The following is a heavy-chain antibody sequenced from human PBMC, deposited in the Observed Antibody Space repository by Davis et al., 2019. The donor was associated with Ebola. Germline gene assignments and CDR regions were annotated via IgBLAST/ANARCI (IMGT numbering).Heavy chain of an antibody. J-gene: IGHJ4*02. D-gene: IGHD5-18*01. CDR1: GFTFSSYA. CDR3: AKVTGYSYGFYYFDY. Sequence: GGSLRLSCAASGFTFSSYAMSWVRQAPGKGLEWVSAISGSGGSTYYADSVKGRFTISRDNSKNTLYLQMNSLRAEDTAVYYCAKVTGYSYGFYYFDYWGQGTLVTVSS. V-gene: IGHV3-23*01. CDR2: ISGSGGST.